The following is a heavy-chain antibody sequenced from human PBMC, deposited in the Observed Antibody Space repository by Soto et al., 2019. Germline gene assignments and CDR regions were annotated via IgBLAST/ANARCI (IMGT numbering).Heavy chain of an antibody. J-gene: IGHJ6*03. CDR3: ARRVYYVDV. CDR2: INAANGNT. CDR1: GYTFTSYL. V-gene: IGHV1-3*01. Sequence: ASVKVSCKASGYTFTSYLIHWVRQAPGQSLEWMGCINAANGNTKYSQKFQGRVTIMRNTSASTAYMELSSLRSEDTAVYYCARRVYYVDVWGKVSRVTVAS.